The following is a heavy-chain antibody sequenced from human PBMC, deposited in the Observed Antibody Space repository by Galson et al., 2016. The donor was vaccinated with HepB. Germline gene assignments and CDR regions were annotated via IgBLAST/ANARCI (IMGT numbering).Heavy chain of an antibody. Sequence: SLRLSCAASGFTFSGYGMSWVRQAPGKGLEWVSDINSGGTTFYADAVTGRSTISRDNSNNTLYLQMNSLRAEDTAVYYCAKEVPNAFDPWGQGTLVTVSS. J-gene: IGHJ5*02. CDR3: AKEVPNAFDP. D-gene: IGHD2-8*01. V-gene: IGHV3-23*01. CDR2: INSGGTT. CDR1: GFTFSGYG.